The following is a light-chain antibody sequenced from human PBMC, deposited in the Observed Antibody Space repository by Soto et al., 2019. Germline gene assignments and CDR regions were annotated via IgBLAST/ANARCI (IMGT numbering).Light chain of an antibody. J-gene: IGLJ3*02. CDR2: NTN. CDR1: SGSVSTSYY. V-gene: IGLV8-61*01. CDR3: VLYMGSGISV. Sequence: QTVVTQEPSFSVSPGGTVTLTCGLSSGSVSTSYYPSWYQQTPGQAPRTLIYNTNTRSSGVPGRFSGSILGNKAALTIAGAQADDESDYYCVLYMGSGISVFGGGTKLTGL.